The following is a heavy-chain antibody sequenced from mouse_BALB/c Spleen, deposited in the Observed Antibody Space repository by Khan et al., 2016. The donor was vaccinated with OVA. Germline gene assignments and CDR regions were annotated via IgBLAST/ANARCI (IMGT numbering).Heavy chain of an antibody. V-gene: IGHV3-2*02. CDR3: AGIYGGDFDY. J-gene: IGHJ2*01. CDR1: GYSITSDYA. Sequence: EVQLVESGPGLVKPSQSLSLTCTVTGYSITSDYAWNWIRQFPGNKLEWMGHISYSGNTKYNPSLKSRISITRDTSKNQFFLQLNSVTTEDTATYYCAGIYGGDFDYWGQGTTLTVSS. D-gene: IGHD1-1*01. CDR2: ISYSGNT.